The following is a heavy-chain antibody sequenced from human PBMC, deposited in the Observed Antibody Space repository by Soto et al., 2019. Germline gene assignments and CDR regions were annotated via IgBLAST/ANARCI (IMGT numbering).Heavy chain of an antibody. J-gene: IGHJ5*02. CDR2: IYHSGSS. D-gene: IGHD3-10*01. V-gene: IGHV4-30-4*01. Sequence: SETLSLTCTVSGCSISIDDYYWSWIRQPPGKGLEWIGYIYHSGSSYYNPSLKSRVTISIDTSKNQLSLKLTSVTAADTAVYYCARTSPRSSGTWFDPWGQGTLVTVSS. CDR1: GCSISIDDYY. CDR3: ARTSPRSSGTWFDP.